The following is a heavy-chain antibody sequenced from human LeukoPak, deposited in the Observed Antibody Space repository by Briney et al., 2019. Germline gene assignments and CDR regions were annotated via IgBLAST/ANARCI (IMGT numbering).Heavy chain of an antibody. CDR1: GGSSSTYY. CDR3: ARDYTAMADFDY. D-gene: IGHD5-18*01. CDR2: MSYSGST. V-gene: IGHV4-59*12. J-gene: IGHJ4*02. Sequence: SETLSLTCSVSGGSSSTYYWSWIRQPPGKGLEWIGYMSYSGSTYYNPSLKSRVTISVDTSKNQFSLKLSSVTAADTAVYYCARDYTAMADFDYWGQGTLVTVSS.